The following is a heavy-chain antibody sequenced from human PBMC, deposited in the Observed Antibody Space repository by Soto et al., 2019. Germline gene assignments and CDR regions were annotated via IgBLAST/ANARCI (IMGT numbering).Heavy chain of an antibody. D-gene: IGHD4-4*01. CDR2: ISGSGGST. CDR1: GFTFSSYA. CDR3: AKGDGYSDYHYYLDL. J-gene: IGHJ6*03. V-gene: IGHV3-23*01. Sequence: EVQLLESGGGLVQPGGSLRLSCAASGFTFSSYAMNWVRQAPGKGLEWVSAISGSGGSTYYADSVKGRFTISRDNAKNPLYLQMDSLRAVYKAVYYCAKGDGYSDYHYYLDLWGKGTTVTVSS.